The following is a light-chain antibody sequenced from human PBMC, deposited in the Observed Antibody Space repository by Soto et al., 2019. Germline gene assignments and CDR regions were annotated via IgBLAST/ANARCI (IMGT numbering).Light chain of an antibody. V-gene: IGLV2-14*01. J-gene: IGLJ1*01. CDR1: NTDVGGYNY. CDR3: NSYTSTNTYV. CDR2: EVT. Sequence: QSALTQPASVSGSPGQSITMACTGTNTDVGGYNYVSWYQQHPMKAPKLIIYEVTKRPSGVSARFSGSKSANTASLTISGLQAEDEADYYCNSYTSTNTYVFGTGTKVTVL.